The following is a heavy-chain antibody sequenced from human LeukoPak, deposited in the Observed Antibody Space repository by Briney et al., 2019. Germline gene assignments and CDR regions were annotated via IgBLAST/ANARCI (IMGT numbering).Heavy chain of an antibody. Sequence: GGSLKISCQGPGYTFTAYWIDWVRPMPRKGPELAGIIHPGESDTRYSPSFQRQVTISADKSITTAYLQWSSLKASDTAMYYCGRHQHSGSYGAFDIWGQGTMVTVSS. D-gene: IGHD1-26*01. V-gene: IGHV5-51*01. CDR2: IHPGESDT. CDR3: GRHQHSGSYGAFDI. J-gene: IGHJ3*02. CDR1: GYTFTAYW.